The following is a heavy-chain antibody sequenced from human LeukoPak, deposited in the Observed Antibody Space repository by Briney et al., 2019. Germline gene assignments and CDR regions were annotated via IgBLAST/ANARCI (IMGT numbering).Heavy chain of an antibody. Sequence: SETLSLTCTVSGGSISSSSYYWGWIRQPPGKGLEWIGSIYYSGSTYYNPSLKSRVTVSVDTSKNQFSLKLSSVTAADTAVYYCARVEVVVAATRGLYFDYWGQGTLVTVSS. CDR2: IYYSGST. V-gene: IGHV4-39*07. CDR1: GGSISSSSYY. D-gene: IGHD2-15*01. CDR3: ARVEVVVAATRGLYFDY. J-gene: IGHJ4*02.